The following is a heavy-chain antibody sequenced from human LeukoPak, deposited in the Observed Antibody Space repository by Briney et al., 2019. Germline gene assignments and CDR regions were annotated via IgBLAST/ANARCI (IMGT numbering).Heavy chain of an antibody. D-gene: IGHD1-14*01. CDR1: GGTFSSYA. V-gene: IGHV1-69*01. CDR3: ASRSHRKALDI. J-gene: IGHJ3*02. CDR2: IIPIFGTA. Sequence: SVKVSCKASGGTFSSYAISWVRQAPGQGLEWMGGIIPIFGTANYAQKFQGRVTITADESTSTAYMELSSLRSEDTALYFCASRSHRKALDIWGQGTMVTVSS.